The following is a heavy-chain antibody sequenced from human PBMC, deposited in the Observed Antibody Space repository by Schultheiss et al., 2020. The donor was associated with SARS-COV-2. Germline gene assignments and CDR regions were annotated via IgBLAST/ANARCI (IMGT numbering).Heavy chain of an antibody. CDR1: GGSISSGGYY. Sequence: SETLSLTCTVSGGSISSGGYYWSWIRQHPGKGLEWIGYIYYSGSTYYNPSLKSRVTISVDTSKNQFSLKLSSVTAADTAVYYCARGLRYCSSTSCYTWGYYYYYGMDVWGQGTTVTVSS. D-gene: IGHD2-2*02. CDR3: ARGLRYCSSTSCYTWGYYYYYGMDV. CDR2: IYYSGST. J-gene: IGHJ6*02. V-gene: IGHV4-31*03.